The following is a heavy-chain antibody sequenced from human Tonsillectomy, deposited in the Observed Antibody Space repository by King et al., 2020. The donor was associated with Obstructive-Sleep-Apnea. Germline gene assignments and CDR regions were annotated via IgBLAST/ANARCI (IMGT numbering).Heavy chain of an antibody. CDR1: GFSLTTTGVG. CDR3: VHSLSMPAADF. V-gene: IGHV2-5*01. Sequence: ITLKESGPAVVKPTQTLTLTCSFSGFSLTTTGVGVGWIRQPPGQALEWLGIIYWNENKRYSPSLKSRLSITKDSSNNQVFLAMTNLDSLDTATYYCVHSLSMPAADFWGQGTLVTVSS. J-gene: IGHJ1*01. D-gene: IGHD6-13*01. CDR2: IYWNENK.